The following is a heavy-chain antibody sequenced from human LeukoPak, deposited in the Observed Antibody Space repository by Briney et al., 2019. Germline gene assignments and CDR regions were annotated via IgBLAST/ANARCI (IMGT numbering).Heavy chain of an antibody. Sequence: TGGSLRLSCAASGFTFSSYWMHWVRQAPGKGLVWVSRINTDGSSTSYADSVKGRFTISRDNAKNTLYLQMNSLRAEDTAVYYCARGAPSSIPAATATPDYWGQGTLVTVSS. CDR2: INTDGSST. CDR1: GFTFSSYW. J-gene: IGHJ4*02. D-gene: IGHD2-2*01. V-gene: IGHV3-74*01. CDR3: ARGAPSSIPAATATPDY.